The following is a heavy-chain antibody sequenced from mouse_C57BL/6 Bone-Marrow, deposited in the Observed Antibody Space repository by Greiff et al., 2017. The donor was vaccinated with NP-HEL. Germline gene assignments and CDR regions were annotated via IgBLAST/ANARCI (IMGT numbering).Heavy chain of an antibody. Sequence: EVKLVESGPELVKPGASVKISCKASGYSFTDYNMNWVKQSNGKSLEWIGVINPNYGTTSYNQKFKGKATLTVDQSSSTAYMQLNSLTSEDSAVYYCARKPTSITTADFDVWGTGTTVTVSS. CDR1: GYSFTDYN. CDR3: ARKPTSITTADFDV. CDR2: INPNYGTT. J-gene: IGHJ1*03. D-gene: IGHD1-1*01. V-gene: IGHV1-39*01.